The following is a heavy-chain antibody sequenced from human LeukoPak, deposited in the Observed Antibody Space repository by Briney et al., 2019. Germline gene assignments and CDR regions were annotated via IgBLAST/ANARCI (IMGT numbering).Heavy chain of an antibody. CDR2: ISPSGGIT. Sequence: GGSLRLSCGASGLTCSSHGMNWVRQAPGKGLEWVSGISPSGGITYYADSVKGRFTISRDNSKNTLYLQMNGLRAEDTAVYYCAKDSAKKYDDYWGQGTLVTVSS. CDR1: GLTCSSHG. V-gene: IGHV3-23*01. CDR3: AKDSAKKYDDY. D-gene: IGHD2/OR15-2a*01. J-gene: IGHJ4*02.